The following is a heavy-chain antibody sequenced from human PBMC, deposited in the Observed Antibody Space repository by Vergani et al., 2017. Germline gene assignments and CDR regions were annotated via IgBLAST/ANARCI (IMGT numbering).Heavy chain of an antibody. CDR3: AKDXLGDSSGWYVWGDGSFDI. D-gene: IGHD6-19*01. CDR1: GFTFSSYG. CDR2: ISYDGSNT. V-gene: IGHV3-30*18. J-gene: IGHJ3*02. Sequence: QVQLVESGGGVVQPGRSLRLSCAASGFTFSSYGLHWVRQAPGKGLEWVAVISYDGSNTYYADSVKGRFTISRDNSKKTLYLQMNSPGAEDTAVYYCAKDXLGDSSGWYVWGDGSFDIWGEGRMVTVSS.